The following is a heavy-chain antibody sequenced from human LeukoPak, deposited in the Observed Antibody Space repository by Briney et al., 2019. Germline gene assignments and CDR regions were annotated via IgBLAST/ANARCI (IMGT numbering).Heavy chain of an antibody. J-gene: IGHJ3*02. CDR3: ARAFLTTVTTRYPVDAFDI. D-gene: IGHD4-11*01. CDR1: GGTFSSYA. Sequence: SVKVSCKASGGTFSSYAISWVRQAPGQGLEWMGRIIPILGIANYAQKFQGRVTITADKSTSTAYMELSSLRSEDTAVYYCARAFLTTVTTRYPVDAFDIWGQGTMVTVSS. V-gene: IGHV1-69*04. CDR2: IIPILGIA.